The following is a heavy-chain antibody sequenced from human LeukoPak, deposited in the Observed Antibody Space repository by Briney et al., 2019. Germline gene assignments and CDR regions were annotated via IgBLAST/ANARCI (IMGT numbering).Heavy chain of an antibody. CDR1: GFTFSDYE. CDR3: AKDSSGWYVGYFDY. D-gene: IGHD6-19*01. Sequence: GGSLRLSCAASGFTFSDYEMNWVRQAPGKGLEWVSYISSSGYTIYYADSVKGRFTISRDNSKNTLYLQMNSLRAEDTAVYYCAKDSSGWYVGYFDYWGQGTLVTVSS. J-gene: IGHJ4*02. V-gene: IGHV3-48*03. CDR2: ISSSGYTI.